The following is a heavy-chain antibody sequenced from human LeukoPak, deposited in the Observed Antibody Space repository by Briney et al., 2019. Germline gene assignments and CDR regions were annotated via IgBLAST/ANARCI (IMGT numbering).Heavy chain of an antibody. J-gene: IGHJ4*02. CDR2: INHSGST. V-gene: IGHV4-39*07. CDR1: GGSISSGGYY. Sequence: SETLSLTCTVSGGSISSGGYYWSWIRQPPGKGLEWIGEINHSGSTNYNPSLKSRVTISVDTSKNQFSLKLSSVTAADTAVYYCASSGYYDSSGSPPFDYWGQGTLVTVSS. CDR3: ASSGYYDSSGSPPFDY. D-gene: IGHD3-22*01.